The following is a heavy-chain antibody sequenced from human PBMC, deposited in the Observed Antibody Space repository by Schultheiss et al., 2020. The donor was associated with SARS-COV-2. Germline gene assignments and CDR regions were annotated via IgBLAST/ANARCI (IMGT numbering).Heavy chain of an antibody. CDR1: GFTFSSYW. D-gene: IGHD3-22*01. V-gene: IGHV3-30*03. CDR3: ASGYYYDSSGYYVAPIGYYYGMDV. J-gene: IGHJ6*02. Sequence: GGSLRLSCAASGFTFSSYWMSWVRQAPGKGLEWVAVISSDGSYKYYADSVKGRFTISRDNAKNTLYLQMNSLRVEDTAVYYCASGYYYDSSGYYVAPIGYYYGMDVWGQGTTVTVSS. CDR2: ISSDGSYK.